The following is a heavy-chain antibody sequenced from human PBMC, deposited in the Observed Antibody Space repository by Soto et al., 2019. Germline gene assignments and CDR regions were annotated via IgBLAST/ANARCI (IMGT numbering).Heavy chain of an antibody. CDR1: GFPFSDYY. V-gene: IGHV3-11*01. J-gene: IGHJ4*02. CDR3: ASESEDLTSNFDY. Sequence: GGPLRLSSADPGFPFSDYYLHVIRHAPGKGLGWVSYISLSASTIYYADSVKARFSLSRATAQHSLYLQMNSLIAEYPAVYYCASESEDLTSNFDYLDQRTLVTVS. CDR2: ISLSASTI.